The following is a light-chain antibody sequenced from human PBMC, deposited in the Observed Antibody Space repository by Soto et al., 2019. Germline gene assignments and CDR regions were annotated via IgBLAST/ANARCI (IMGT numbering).Light chain of an antibody. J-gene: IGKJ1*01. CDR3: QQYGSSGT. CDR1: QSVIY. V-gene: IGKV3-20*01. CDR2: GAS. Sequence: EIVLTQSPGTLSLSPGERATLSCRASQSVIYLAWYQQKPGQAPRLLFFGASNRATGIPGRFSGSGSGTDFTLTISRLEPEDYAVYYCQQYGSSGTFGQGTRWIS.